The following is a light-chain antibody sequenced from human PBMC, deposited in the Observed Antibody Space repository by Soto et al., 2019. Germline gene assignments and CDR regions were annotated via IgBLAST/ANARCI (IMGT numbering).Light chain of an antibody. CDR3: QSYDTNLRGL. V-gene: IGLV1-40*01. CDR1: SSNIGAGYD. J-gene: IGLJ1*01. CDR2: ANS. Sequence: QAVVTQPHSVSGAPGQRVTISCTGSSSNIGAGYDVHSYQQLPGTAPKLLIYANSNRPSGVPDRFSGSKSGTAASLAITGLQAEDEAQYYSQSYDTNLRGLFGTGTKPAV.